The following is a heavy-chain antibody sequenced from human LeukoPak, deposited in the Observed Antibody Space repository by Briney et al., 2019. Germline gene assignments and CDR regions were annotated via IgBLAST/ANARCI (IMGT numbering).Heavy chain of an antibody. Sequence: GGSLRLSCAAAGFTFSSYAMSWVRQAPGKGLEWVSAISGSGGSTYYADSVKGRSTISRDNSKNAVYLQMNNLRPDDTAVYYCAREIFGSGSYPDFWGQGTLVTVSS. D-gene: IGHD3-10*01. CDR1: GFTFSSYA. CDR3: AREIFGSGSYPDF. CDR2: ISGSGGST. V-gene: IGHV3-23*01. J-gene: IGHJ4*02.